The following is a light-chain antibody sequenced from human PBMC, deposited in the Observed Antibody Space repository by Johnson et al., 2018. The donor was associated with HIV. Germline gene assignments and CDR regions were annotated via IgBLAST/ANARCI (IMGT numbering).Light chain of an antibody. CDR1: SYNIGNNY. J-gene: IGLJ1*01. Sequence: QSVLTQPPSVSAAPGQKVTISCSGSSYNIGNNYVSWYQQLPGTAPKLLIYENNKRPSGIPDRFSGSKSGTSATLGITGLQTGDEADYYCGTWDSSLSAAVFGTGTKVTFL. CDR3: GTWDSSLSAAV. CDR2: ENN. V-gene: IGLV1-51*02.